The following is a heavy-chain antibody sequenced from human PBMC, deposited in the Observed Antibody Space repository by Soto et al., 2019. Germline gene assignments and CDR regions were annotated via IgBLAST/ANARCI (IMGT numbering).Heavy chain of an antibody. CDR3: ATPSNGYGFLFDL. Sequence: QVQLVQSGAEVRKPGSSVKVSCKASRGTFSSNSFSWVRQAPGQGVEYMGGIIPTFGAANYAQRFKDRVTFTADESTTTVYMELSSLKPDYTAVYYCATPSNGYGFLFDLWGQGTLVTVSS. V-gene: IGHV1-69*01. J-gene: IGHJ4*02. CDR1: RGTFSSNS. CDR2: IIPTFGAA. D-gene: IGHD5-12*01.